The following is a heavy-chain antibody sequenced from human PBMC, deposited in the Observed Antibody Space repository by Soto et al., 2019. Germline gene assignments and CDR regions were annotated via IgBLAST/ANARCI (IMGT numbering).Heavy chain of an antibody. J-gene: IGHJ6*02. CDR1: GGSISSSSYY. D-gene: IGHD3-10*01. Sequence: SETLSLTCTVSGGSISSSSYYWGWIRQPPGKGLEWIGSIYYSGSTYYNPSLKSRVTISVDTSKNQFSLKLSSVTAADTAVYYCARPMVRGVSGMDVWGQGTTVTVS. V-gene: IGHV4-39*01. CDR3: ARPMVRGVSGMDV. CDR2: IYYSGST.